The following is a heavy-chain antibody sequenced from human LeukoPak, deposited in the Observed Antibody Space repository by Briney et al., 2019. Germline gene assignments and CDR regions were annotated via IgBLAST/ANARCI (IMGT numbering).Heavy chain of an antibody. Sequence: GEPLKIPCKGSGYRFTSYWIGWVRQMPGKGLEWMGIFYHGDSDTRYSPSFQGQVTISADKSISSAYLQWSSLKASDTAMYYCARAERLVPNYYDSSGYYYALGYWGQGTLVTVCS. V-gene: IGHV5-51*01. CDR3: ARAERLVPNYYDSSGYYYALGY. D-gene: IGHD3-22*01. J-gene: IGHJ4*02. CDR1: GYRFTSYW. CDR2: FYHGDSDT.